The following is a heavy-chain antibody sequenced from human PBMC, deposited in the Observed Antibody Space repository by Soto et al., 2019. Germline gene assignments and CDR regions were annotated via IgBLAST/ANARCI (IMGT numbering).Heavy chain of an antibody. CDR1: GGSISSGGYY. CDR2: IYYSGST. Sequence: SETLSLTCTVSGGSISSGGYYWSWIRQHPGKGLEWIGYIYYSGSTYYNPSLKSRVTISVDTSKNQFSLKLSSVTAADTAVYYCARDRGSIAAAGLNWFDPWGQGTLVTVSS. D-gene: IGHD6-13*01. J-gene: IGHJ5*02. V-gene: IGHV4-31*03. CDR3: ARDRGSIAAAGLNWFDP.